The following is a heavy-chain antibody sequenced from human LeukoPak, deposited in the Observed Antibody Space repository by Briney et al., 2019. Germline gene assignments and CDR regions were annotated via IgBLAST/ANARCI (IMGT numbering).Heavy chain of an antibody. CDR1: GFTFSSYS. J-gene: IGHJ4*02. CDR2: ISSSSSYI. V-gene: IGHV3-21*01. D-gene: IGHD1-1*01. Sequence: PGGSLRLSCAASGFTFSSYSMNWVRQAPGKGLEWVSSISSSSSYIYYADSVKGRFTISRDNAKNSLYLQMNSLRAEDTAVYHCARDQRRGFDYWGQGTLVTVSS. CDR3: ARDQRRGFDY.